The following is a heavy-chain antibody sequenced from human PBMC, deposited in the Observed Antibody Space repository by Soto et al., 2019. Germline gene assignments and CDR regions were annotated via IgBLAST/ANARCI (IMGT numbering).Heavy chain of an antibody. V-gene: IGHV2-26*01. CDR3: ARIRDILTGYYYYYGMDV. D-gene: IGHD3-9*01. Sequence: SGPTLVNPTATLTLTCTVSGFSLSNARMGVSWIRQPPGKALEWLAHIFSNDEKSYSTSLKSRLTISKDTSKSQVVLTMTNMDPLDTAPYYCARIRDILTGYYYYYGMDVWGQGTTVTVSS. CDR1: GFSLSNARMG. CDR2: IFSNDEK. J-gene: IGHJ6*02.